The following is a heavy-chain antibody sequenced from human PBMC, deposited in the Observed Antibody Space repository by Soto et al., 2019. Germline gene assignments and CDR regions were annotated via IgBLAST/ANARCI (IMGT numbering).Heavy chain of an antibody. CDR3: VREMWTRSGPQNFFDY. CDR1: GYTFTSYA. J-gene: IGHJ4*02. D-gene: IGHD6-25*01. CDR2: INAGNGNT. V-gene: IGHV1-3*01. Sequence: ASVKVSCKASGYTFTSYAMHWVRQAPGQRLEWMGWINAGNGNTKYSQKFQGRVTITTDTSASTAYMELSSLSSEDTAIYYCVREMWTRSGPQNFFDYCGLGALVTVSS.